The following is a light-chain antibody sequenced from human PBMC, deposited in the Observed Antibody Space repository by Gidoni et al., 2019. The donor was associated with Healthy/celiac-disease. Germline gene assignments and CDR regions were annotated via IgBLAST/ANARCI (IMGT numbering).Light chain of an antibody. CDR2: QDS. V-gene: IGLV3-1*01. CDR3: QAWDSSTPVV. J-gene: IGLJ2*01. Sequence: SYELTQPPSVSVSPGQTASITCSGDKLGDQYACWYQQKPGQSPVLVIYQDSKRPSGIPERFSGSNSGNTATLTISGTQAVDEADYYCQAWDSSTPVVFGGGTKLTVL. CDR1: KLGDQY.